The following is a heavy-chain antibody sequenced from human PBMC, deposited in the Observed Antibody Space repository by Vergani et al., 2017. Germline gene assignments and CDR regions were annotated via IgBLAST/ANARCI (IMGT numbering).Heavy chain of an antibody. CDR2: ISSSSSTI. Sequence: EVQLVESGGGLVQPGGSLRLSCAASGFTFSSYSMNWVRQAPGKGLEWVSYISSSSSTIYYADSVKGRFTISRDNAKNSLYLQMNSLRAEDTAVYYCARGLYYYDSTGYYFDYWGQGTLVTVSS. CDR1: GFTFSSYS. D-gene: IGHD3-22*01. V-gene: IGHV3-48*01. CDR3: ARGLYYYDSTGYYFDY. J-gene: IGHJ4*02.